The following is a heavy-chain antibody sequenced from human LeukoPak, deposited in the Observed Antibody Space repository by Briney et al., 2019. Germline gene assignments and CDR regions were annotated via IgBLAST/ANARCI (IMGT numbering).Heavy chain of an antibody. CDR1: GFTFTSYS. D-gene: IGHD6-13*01. CDR2: VSSSSSYI. CDR3: ARGFVAASGRYYFDS. Sequence: GGSLRLSCVGSGFTFTSYSMNWVRQAPGKGLEWVSGVSSSSSYIYYADSVKGRFTISRDNAKNSLYLQMNSLRAEDTAVYYCARGFVAASGRYYFDSWGQGTLVTVSS. J-gene: IGHJ4*02. V-gene: IGHV3-21*01.